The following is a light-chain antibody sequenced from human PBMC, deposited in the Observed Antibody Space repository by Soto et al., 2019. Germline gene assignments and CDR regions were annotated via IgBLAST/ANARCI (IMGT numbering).Light chain of an antibody. CDR1: QSVSSSH. J-gene: IGKJ1*01. V-gene: IGKV3D-20*02. Sequence: EIVLTQSPGTLSLSPGERVTLSCRASQSVSSSHLAWYQQKPGQAPRLFMYGASNRATGIPDRFSGSGSGKDFTLSISSLEPEDFAVYYCQQRSNWPPWTFGQGTKVEIK. CDR2: GAS. CDR3: QQRSNWPPWT.